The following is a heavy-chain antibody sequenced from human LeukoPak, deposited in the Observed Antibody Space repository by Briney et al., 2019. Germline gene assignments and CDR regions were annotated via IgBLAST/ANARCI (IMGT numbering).Heavy chain of an antibody. V-gene: IGHV3-7*01. D-gene: IGHD1-1*01. Sequence: GGSLRLSCAASGFTFSSYWMIWVRQAPGKGLEWVANIKQDGSEKYYVDSLKGRFTISRDNAKNSLYLQMNSLRAEDTAVYYCARALGRVQPYYYNYDMDAWGQGTTVTVSS. CDR1: GFTFSSYW. CDR2: IKQDGSEK. J-gene: IGHJ6*02. CDR3: ARALGRVQPYYYNYDMDA.